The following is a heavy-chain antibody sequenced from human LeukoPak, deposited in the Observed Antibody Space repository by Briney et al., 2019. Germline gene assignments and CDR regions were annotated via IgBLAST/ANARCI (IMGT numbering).Heavy chain of an antibody. Sequence: PSETLSLTCTVFGDSINSHYWSWVRQAPGKGLEWIGYIFYSGNTNYSPSLKSRVTISIDTSKKQFSLRLTSVTTADTAVYFCARTGDYSRSTGGWFAPWSQGTLVTVSS. CDR2: IFYSGNT. D-gene: IGHD4-11*01. V-gene: IGHV4-59*11. CDR1: GDSINSHY. J-gene: IGHJ5*02. CDR3: ARTGDYSRSTGGWFAP.